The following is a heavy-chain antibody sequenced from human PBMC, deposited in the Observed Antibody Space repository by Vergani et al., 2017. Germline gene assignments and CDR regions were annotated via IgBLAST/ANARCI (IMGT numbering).Heavy chain of an antibody. CDR1: GFSIDNGYY. CDR2: INHSGST. V-gene: IGHV4-38-2*01. J-gene: IGHJ6*02. D-gene: IGHD2-15*01. CDR3: ARARYLPSPYCSGGSCPYYYYGMDV. Sequence: QVQLQESGPGLVKPSETLSLTCAVSGFSIDNGYYWSWIRQPPGKGLEWIGEINHSGSTNYNPSLKSRVTISVDTSKNQFSLKLSSVTAADTAVYYCARARYLPSPYCSGGSCPYYYYGMDVWGQGTTVTVSS.